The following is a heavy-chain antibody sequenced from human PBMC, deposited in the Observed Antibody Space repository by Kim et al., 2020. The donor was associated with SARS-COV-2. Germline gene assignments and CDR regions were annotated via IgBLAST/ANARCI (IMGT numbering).Heavy chain of an antibody. Sequence: KGRFTISRDNSKNPLYLQMNSLRAEDTAVYYWARDFVTFGGVIVIGGVDYWGQGTLVTVSS. V-gene: IGHV3-30*01. D-gene: IGHD3-16*02. CDR3: ARDFVTFGGVIVIGGVDY. J-gene: IGHJ4*02.